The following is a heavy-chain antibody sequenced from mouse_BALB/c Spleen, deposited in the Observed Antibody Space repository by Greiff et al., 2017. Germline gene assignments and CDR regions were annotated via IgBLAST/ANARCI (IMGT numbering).Heavy chain of an antibody. J-gene: IGHJ3*01. CDR1: GFSLTSYG. D-gene: IGHD2-4*01. CDR2: IWSGGST. CDR3: ARKDDYDGCAY. V-gene: IGHV2-4-1*01. Sequence: QVQLQQSGPGLVQPSQSLSITCTVSGFSLTSYGVHWVRQSPGKGLEWLGVIWSGGSTDYNAAFISRLSISKDNSKSQVFFKMNSLQADDTAIYYCARKDDYDGCAYWGQGTLVTVSA.